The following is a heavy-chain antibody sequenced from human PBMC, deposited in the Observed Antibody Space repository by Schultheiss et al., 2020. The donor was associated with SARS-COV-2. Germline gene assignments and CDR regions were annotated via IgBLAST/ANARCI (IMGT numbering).Heavy chain of an antibody. V-gene: IGHV3-9*01. Sequence: GGSLRLSCAASGFTFDDYAMHWVRQAPGKGLEWVSGISWNSGSIGYADSVKGRFTISRDNSKNTLYLQMNSLRAEDTAVYYCARDLGGVINWNNLDYWGQGTLVTVSS. J-gene: IGHJ4*02. CDR3: ARDLGGVINWNNLDY. CDR2: ISWNSGSI. D-gene: IGHD1/OR15-1a*01. CDR1: GFTFDDYA.